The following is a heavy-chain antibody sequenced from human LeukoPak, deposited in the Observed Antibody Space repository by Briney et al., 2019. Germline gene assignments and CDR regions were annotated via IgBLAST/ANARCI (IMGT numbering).Heavy chain of an antibody. CDR2: ISSSSSTI. CDR3: ASRGSYRYFDY. D-gene: IGHD3-16*02. Sequence: GGSLRLSCAASGFTFSSYSMYWVRQAPGKGLEWVSYISSSSSTIYYADSVKGRFTISRDNAKNSLYLQMNSLRAEDTAVYYCASRGSYRYFDYWGQGTLVTVSS. V-gene: IGHV3-48*01. J-gene: IGHJ4*02. CDR1: GFTFSSYS.